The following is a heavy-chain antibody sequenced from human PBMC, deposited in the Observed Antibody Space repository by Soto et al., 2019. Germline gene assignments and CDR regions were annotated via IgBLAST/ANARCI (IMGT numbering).Heavy chain of an antibody. CDR2: ISGGGDTT. D-gene: IGHD3-10*01. V-gene: IGHV3-23*01. CDR3: SKGRGGSGSLTPRVDF. CDR1: GFTFNNYA. J-gene: IGHJ4*02. Sequence: EVQPLESGGGLVQPGVSLRLSCAASGFTFNNYAMTWVRQAPGKGLEWVSAISGGGDTTSYADSVKGRFTVSRDGSKNTLYLQMSSLRAEDTALYYCSKGRGGSGSLTPRVDFWGQGTLVTVSS.